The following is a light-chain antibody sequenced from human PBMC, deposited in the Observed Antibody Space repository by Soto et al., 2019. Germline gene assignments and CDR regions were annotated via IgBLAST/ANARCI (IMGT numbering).Light chain of an antibody. CDR3: SSYRSRSLDV. J-gene: IGLJ1*01. CDR1: SSDVGDYNY. V-gene: IGLV2-14*01. Sequence: QSALTQPASVSGSPGQSITISCTGSSSDVGDYNYVSWYQQHPGEAPKLMIFEVSHRPSGVSNRFSASKSGNTASLTISGLQAEDEADYYCSSYRSRSLDVFGTGTKLTVL. CDR2: EVS.